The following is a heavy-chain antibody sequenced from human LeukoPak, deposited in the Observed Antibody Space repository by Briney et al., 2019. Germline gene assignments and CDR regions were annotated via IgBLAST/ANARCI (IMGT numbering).Heavy chain of an antibody. CDR2: INGDGSYT. J-gene: IGHJ4*02. D-gene: IGHD4/OR15-4a*01. CDR3: ARDGVQTTPFDY. V-gene: IGHV3-74*01. Sequence: GGSLRLSCATSGFTFSGYWMHWVRQAPGKGLVLLSLINGDGSYTIYADSVKCRFTIARDNATKTLYMQMDSLRAEDTAVYYCARDGVQTTPFDYWGQGTLVTVSS. CDR1: GFTFSGYW.